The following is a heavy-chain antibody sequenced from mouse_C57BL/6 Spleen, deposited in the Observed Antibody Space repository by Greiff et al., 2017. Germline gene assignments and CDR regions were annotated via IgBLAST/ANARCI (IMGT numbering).Heavy chain of an antibody. Sequence: QVTLKVSGPGILQSSQTLSLTCSFSGFSLSTSGMGVSWIRQPSGKGLEWLAHIYWDDDKRYNPSLKRRLTISKDTSRKQVFLKITSVDTADTATYCCARRETAQATWGFADWGQGTLVTVSA. CDR1: GFSLSTSGMG. D-gene: IGHD3-2*02. CDR3: ARRETAQATWGFAD. V-gene: IGHV8-12*01. J-gene: IGHJ3*01. CDR2: IYWDDDK.